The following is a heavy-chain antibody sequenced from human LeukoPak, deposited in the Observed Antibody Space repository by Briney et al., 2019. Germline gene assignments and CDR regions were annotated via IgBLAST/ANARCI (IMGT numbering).Heavy chain of an antibody. D-gene: IGHD3-3*01. V-gene: IGHV1-2*02. CDR3: ARFLSPYYDGPPALDAFDI. Sequence: ASVKVSCKASGYTFTGYYMHWVRQAPGQGLEWMGWINPNSGGTNYAQKLRGRVTMTTDTSTSTAYMELRSLRSDDTAVYYCARFLSPYYDGPPALDAFDIWGQGTMVTVSS. J-gene: IGHJ3*02. CDR1: GYTFTGYY. CDR2: INPNSGGT.